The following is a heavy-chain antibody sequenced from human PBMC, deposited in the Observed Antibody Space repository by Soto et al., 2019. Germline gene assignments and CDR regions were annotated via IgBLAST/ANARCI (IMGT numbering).Heavy chain of an antibody. CDR3: ARKVAGTDSYGMHV. D-gene: IGHD6-19*01. CDR1: GFTFSSYV. Sequence: QVQLVESGGGVVQPGRSLRLSCAASGFTFSSYVMHWVRQAPGKGLEWVALIWYDGSKKYYADSVKGRFTISRDNNNNIMYLQMDSLRAEDTAVYYCARKVAGTDSYGMHVWGQGTTVTVSS. CDR2: IWYDGSKK. J-gene: IGHJ6*02. V-gene: IGHV3-33*01.